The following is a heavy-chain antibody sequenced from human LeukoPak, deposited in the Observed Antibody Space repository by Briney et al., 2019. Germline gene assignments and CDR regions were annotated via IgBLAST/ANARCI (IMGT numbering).Heavy chain of an antibody. Sequence: SETLSLTCTVSGGSINNYYWSWIRQPPGKGLKWIGYIYYSGSTNYNPSLKSRVTISVDTSKNQFSLKLSTVTAADTAVYYCARDFSGWFSRWGQGTLVTVSS. D-gene: IGHD6-19*01. J-gene: IGHJ4*02. V-gene: IGHV4-59*01. CDR3: ARDFSGWFSR. CDR2: IYYSGST. CDR1: GGSINNYY.